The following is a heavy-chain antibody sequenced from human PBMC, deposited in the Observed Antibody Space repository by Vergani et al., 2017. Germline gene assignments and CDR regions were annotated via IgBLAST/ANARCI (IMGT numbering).Heavy chain of an antibody. Sequence: QVTLRESGPALVKPTQTLTLTCTFSGFSLTTSGICMTWIRQPPGKALEWLARIDWDDNKYYSTSLKTRRTISKDTSNNQVVLTMTNMDPVDTATYYCVRIRGVTTDYWGQGTLVTVSS. CDR2: IDWDDNK. D-gene: IGHD2-21*02. V-gene: IGHV2-70*15. CDR3: VRIRGVTTDY. J-gene: IGHJ4*02. CDR1: GFSLTTSGIC.